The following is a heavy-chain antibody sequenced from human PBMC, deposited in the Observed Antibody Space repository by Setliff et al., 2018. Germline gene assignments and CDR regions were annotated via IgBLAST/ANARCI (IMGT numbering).Heavy chain of an antibody. CDR2: INPASGNT. CDR3: ARKGPNSSSHVFGY. Sequence: ASVKVSCKASGYTFISYALHWVRQAPGQRLQWMGWINPASGNTKYSQEFQGRVTITRDTSATTVYMELSSLRSDDMAAYYCARKGPNSSSHVFGYWGQGTLVTVS. J-gene: IGHJ4*02. V-gene: IGHV1-3*03. D-gene: IGHD3-16*01. CDR1: GYTFISYA.